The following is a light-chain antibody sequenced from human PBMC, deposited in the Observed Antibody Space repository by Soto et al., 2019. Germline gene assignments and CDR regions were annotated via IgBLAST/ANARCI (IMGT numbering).Light chain of an antibody. Sequence: EIVLTQSPGTLSSSPGERATLSCRASQSVSSSYLAWYQQKPGQAPRLLIYGASSRATGIPDRFSGSGSGADFPLTISRLEPEDFAVYYCQQYGSSPPTFGQGTKVEIK. CDR2: GAS. J-gene: IGKJ1*01. CDR1: QSVSSSY. V-gene: IGKV3-20*01. CDR3: QQYGSSPPT.